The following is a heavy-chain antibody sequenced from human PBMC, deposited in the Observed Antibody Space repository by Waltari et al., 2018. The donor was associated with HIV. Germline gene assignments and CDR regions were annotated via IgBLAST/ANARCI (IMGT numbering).Heavy chain of an antibody. Sequence: EVQLVESGGGLVQPGRSLRLSCAASGFTFDDYAMHWVGQAPGKGLEWVSGISWNSGSIGYADSVKGRFTISRDNAKNSLYLQMNSLRAEDTALYYCAKDIGYYGSGSQWGYFDYWGQGTLVTVSS. D-gene: IGHD3-10*01. J-gene: IGHJ4*02. CDR1: GFTFDDYA. CDR3: AKDIGYYGSGSQWGYFDY. V-gene: IGHV3-9*01. CDR2: ISWNSGSI.